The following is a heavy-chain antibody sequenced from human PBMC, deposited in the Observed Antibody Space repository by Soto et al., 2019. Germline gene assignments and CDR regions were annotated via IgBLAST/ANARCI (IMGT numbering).Heavy chain of an antibody. CDR3: ARGPAISSSWYGNWFDP. Sequence: QVQLQESGPGLVKPSGTLSLTCAVSGGSISSSNWWSWVRQPPGKGLEWIGEIYHSGSTNYNPSRNSRVTISGXXSXNXXSLKLSSVTAADTAVYYCARGPAISSSWYGNWFDPWGQGTLVTVSS. J-gene: IGHJ5*02. D-gene: IGHD6-13*01. CDR2: IYHSGST. CDR1: GGSISSSNW. V-gene: IGHV4-4*02.